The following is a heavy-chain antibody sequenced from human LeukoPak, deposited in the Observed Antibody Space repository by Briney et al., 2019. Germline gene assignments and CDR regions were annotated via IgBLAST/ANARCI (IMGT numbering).Heavy chain of an antibody. D-gene: IGHD3-22*01. V-gene: IGHV3-9*01. J-gene: IGHJ4*02. CDR2: ISWNSGSI. CDR1: GFTFDDYA. CDR3: AKDPYYDSSGTFDY. Sequence: GGSLRLSCAASGFTFDDYAMPWVRQAPGKGLEWVSGISWNSGSIGYADSVKGRFTISRDNAKNSLYLQMNSLRAEDTALYYCAKDPYYDSSGTFDYWGRGTLVTVSS.